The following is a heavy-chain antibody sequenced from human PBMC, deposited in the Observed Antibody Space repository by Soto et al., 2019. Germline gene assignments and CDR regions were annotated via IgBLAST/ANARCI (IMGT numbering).Heavy chain of an antibody. V-gene: IGHV3-30-3*01. CDR1: GFTFDTYG. J-gene: IGHJ6*02. D-gene: IGHD1-1*01. CDR2: ISYEGSNT. CDR3: ARVTPGNNLYIFSGLDV. Sequence: QVHLVESGGGVAQPGRSLRLSCVASGFTFDTYGIHWVRQAPGKGLQWVALISYEGSNTYYADSVRGRFTISRDNSKNTLYLRITALRPEDTGVYYCARVTPGNNLYIFSGLDVWGQGASVSVSS.